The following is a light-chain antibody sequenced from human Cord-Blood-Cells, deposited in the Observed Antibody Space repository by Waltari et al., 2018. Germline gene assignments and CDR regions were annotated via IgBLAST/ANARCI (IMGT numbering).Light chain of an antibody. V-gene: IGLV2-14*01. Sequence: QSALTQPASVSGSPGQSITIPCTGTSSDVGGYNYVSWYQQHPGKAPKLMIYDVSNRPSGVSNRFSGSKSGNTASLTISGLQAEDEADYYCSSYTSSSTLTFGQGTK. CDR1: SSDVGGYNY. CDR2: DVS. J-gene: IGLJ3*02. CDR3: SSYTSSSTLT.